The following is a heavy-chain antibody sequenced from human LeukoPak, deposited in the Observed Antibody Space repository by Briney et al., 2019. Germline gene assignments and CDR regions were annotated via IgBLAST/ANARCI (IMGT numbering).Heavy chain of an antibody. D-gene: IGHD3-10*01. Sequence: SGTLSLTCTVSGGSISTYYWSWIRQPPGKGLEWIGYVYYSGRTRYNPSLESRVAMSIDTSKNQFSLNLTSVTAADTAIYYCARDYNNYIVDHWGQGALVTVSS. CDR1: GGSISTYY. J-gene: IGHJ4*02. CDR3: ARDYNNYIVDH. CDR2: VYYSGRT. V-gene: IGHV4-59*01.